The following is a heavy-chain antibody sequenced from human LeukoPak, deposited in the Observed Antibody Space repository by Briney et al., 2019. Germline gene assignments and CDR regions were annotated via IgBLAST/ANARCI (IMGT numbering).Heavy chain of an antibody. V-gene: IGHV3-23*01. D-gene: IGHD3-3*01. CDR3: AKASTGARTYYDFWSGPDEPYYFDY. J-gene: IGHJ4*02. Sequence: GGSLRLSCAASGFTFSSYAMSWVRQAPGKGLEWVSAISGSGGSTHYADSVKGRFTISRDNSKNTLYLQMNSLRAEDTAVYYCAKASTGARTYYDFWSGPDEPYYFDYWGQGTLVTVSS. CDR2: ISGSGGST. CDR1: GFTFSSYA.